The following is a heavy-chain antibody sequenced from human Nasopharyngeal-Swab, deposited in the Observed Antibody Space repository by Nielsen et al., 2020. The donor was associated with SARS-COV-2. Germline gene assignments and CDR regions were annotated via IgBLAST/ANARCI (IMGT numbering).Heavy chain of an antibody. CDR2: ISSSSSYI. Sequence: WIRQPPGKGLEWVSSISSSSSYIYYADSVKGRFTISRDNAKNSLYLQMNSLRAEDTAVYYCARDNHCSSTSCYLWFSAYNYYMDVWGKGTTVTVSS. V-gene: IGHV3-21*01. CDR3: ARDNHCSSTSCYLWFSAYNYYMDV. D-gene: IGHD2-2*01. J-gene: IGHJ6*03.